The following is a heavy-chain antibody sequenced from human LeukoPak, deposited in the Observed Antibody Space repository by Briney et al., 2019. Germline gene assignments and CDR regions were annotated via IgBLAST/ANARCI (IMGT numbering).Heavy chain of an antibody. D-gene: IGHD7-27*01. CDR1: GFTFSSYA. CDR3: AKTPKTGSFDY. V-gene: IGHV3-23*01. CDR2: IGDIGGNT. Sequence: GGSLRLPCAASGFTFSSYAMNWVRQAPGKGLEWLSTIGDIGGNTYYAASVKGRFTISRDNSRNTLYLQMHSLRVEDTAVYFCAKTPKTGSFDYWGQGTLVTVSS. J-gene: IGHJ4*02.